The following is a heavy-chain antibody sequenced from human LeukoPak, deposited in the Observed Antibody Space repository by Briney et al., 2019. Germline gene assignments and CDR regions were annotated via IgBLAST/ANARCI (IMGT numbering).Heavy chain of an antibody. D-gene: IGHD6-19*01. J-gene: IGHJ4*02. V-gene: IGHV6-1*01. CDR1: GDSVSRNNAG. Sequence: SQTLSLTCAISGDSVSRNNAGWNWIRQSPSRGLEWLGRTYYRSKFYNDYAVSVQSRITIDPDTSRNQFPLQLYSVTPEDTAIYYCVRGQWNSIYYFDSWGQGTLVTVSS. CDR3: VRGQWNSIYYFDS. CDR2: TYYRSKFYN.